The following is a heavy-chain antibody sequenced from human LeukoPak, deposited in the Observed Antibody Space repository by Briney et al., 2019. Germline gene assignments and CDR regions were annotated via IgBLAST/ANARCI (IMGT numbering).Heavy chain of an antibody. CDR1: GFTFSGSA. D-gene: IGHD2-2*02. J-gene: IGHJ4*02. V-gene: IGHV3-73*01. Sequence: QPGGSLKLSCAASGFTFSGSAMHWVRQASGKGLEWVGRIRSKANSYATAYAASVKGRFTISRDDSKNTAYLQMNSLKTEDTAVYYCTPSSDFTSCYTYWGQGTLVTVSS. CDR2: IRSKANSYAT. CDR3: TPSSDFTSCYTY.